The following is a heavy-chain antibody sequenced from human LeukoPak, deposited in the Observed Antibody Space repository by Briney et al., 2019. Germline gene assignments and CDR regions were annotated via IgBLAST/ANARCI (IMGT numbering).Heavy chain of an antibody. Sequence: SETLSLTCAVYGGSFSGYYWSWIRQPPGKGLEWIGEINHSGSTNYNPSLKSRVTISVDTSKNQFSLKLSSVTAADTAVYYCASRRSNVPPLSWGQGTLVTVSS. V-gene: IGHV4-34*01. CDR1: GGSFSGYY. CDR3: ASRRSNVPPLS. D-gene: IGHD6-6*01. J-gene: IGHJ5*02. CDR2: INHSGST.